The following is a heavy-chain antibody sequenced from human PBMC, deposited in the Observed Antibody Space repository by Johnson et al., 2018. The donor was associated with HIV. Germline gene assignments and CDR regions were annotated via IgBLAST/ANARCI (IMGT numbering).Heavy chain of an antibody. D-gene: IGHD5-24*01. J-gene: IGHJ3*02. CDR1: GFTFGSYG. Sequence: QVQLVESGGGVVQPGRSLRLSCAASGFTFGSYGIHWVRQAPGKGLEWVAVISYDGSNKYYADSVKGRFTVSRDSSINALYLQIDTLRVEDTAVYYCARSKLQFLAPDAFDIWGQGTMVTVSS. CDR3: ARSKLQFLAPDAFDI. V-gene: IGHV3-30*03. CDR2: ISYDGSNK.